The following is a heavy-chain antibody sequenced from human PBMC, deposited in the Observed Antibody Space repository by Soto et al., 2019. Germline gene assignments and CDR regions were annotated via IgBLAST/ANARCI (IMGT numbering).Heavy chain of an antibody. CDR2: IYYSGST. J-gene: IGHJ6*02. D-gene: IGHD3-3*01. CDR3: ARLWAYFGYYDFWSGYHGGYYGMDV. V-gene: IGHV4-39*01. Sequence: PSETLSLTCTVSGGSISSSSYYWGWIRQPPGKGLEWIGSIYYSGSTYYNPSLKSRVTISVDTSKNQFSLKLSSVTAADTAVYYCARLWAYFGYYDFWSGYHGGYYGMDVWRHGTTVTVSS. CDR1: GGSISSSSYY.